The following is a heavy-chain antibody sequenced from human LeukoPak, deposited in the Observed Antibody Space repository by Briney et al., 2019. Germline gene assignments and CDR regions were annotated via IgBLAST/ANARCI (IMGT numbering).Heavy chain of an antibody. CDR3: ARVNTVTTAFDY. V-gene: IGHV4-61*08. CDR2: IYYSGRT. CDR1: GGSVSSGGYY. D-gene: IGHD4-17*01. J-gene: IGHJ4*02. Sequence: SAETLSLTCTVSGGSVSSGGYYWGWLRQPGGKGLECIGYIYYSGRTNYNPSLKSRVTISVDPSKNQFSLRLNSVTAADTVVYYCARVNTVTTAFDYWGQGTLVTVSS.